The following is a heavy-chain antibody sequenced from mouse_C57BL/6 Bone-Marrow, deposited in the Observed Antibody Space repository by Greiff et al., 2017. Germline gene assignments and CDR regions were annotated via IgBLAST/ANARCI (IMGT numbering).Heavy chain of an antibody. D-gene: IGHD2-3*01. V-gene: IGHV1-77*01. J-gene: IGHJ2*01. CDR1: GYTFTAYY. Sequence: QVQLQQSGAELVKPGASVKISCTASGYTFTAYYINWVKQRPGPGLEWIGKIGPGSGSTYYNEKFKGKAPLTADKSSSTAYMQLSSLTSEDSAVYFCAMGWLLDFDYWGQGTTLTVSA. CDR3: AMGWLLDFDY. CDR2: IGPGSGST.